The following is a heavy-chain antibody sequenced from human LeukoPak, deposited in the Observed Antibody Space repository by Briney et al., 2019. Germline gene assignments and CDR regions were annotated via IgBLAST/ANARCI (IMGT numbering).Heavy chain of an antibody. CDR1: GGSFSGYY. D-gene: IGHD6-6*01. Sequence: PSETLSLTCPVYGGSFSGYYWSWIRQPPGKGLEWIGEINHSGSTNYNPSLKSRVTISVDTSKNQFSLKLSSVTAADTAVYYCARTYSSSGFNWFDPWGQGTLVTVSS. CDR3: ARTYSSSGFNWFDP. V-gene: IGHV4-34*01. CDR2: INHSGST. J-gene: IGHJ5*02.